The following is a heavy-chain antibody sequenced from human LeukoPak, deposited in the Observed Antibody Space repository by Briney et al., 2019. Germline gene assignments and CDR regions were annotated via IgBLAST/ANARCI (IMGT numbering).Heavy chain of an antibody. CDR3: ARHSYCSSTSCYPGDY. CDR1: GYRFTSYW. Sequence: GESLKISCKGSGYRFTSYWIGWVRQMPGKGLEWMGIIYPSDSDTRYSPSFQGQVSISADKSISAAYLQWSSLKASDTAMYYCARHSYCSSTSCYPGDYWGQGTLVTVSS. CDR2: IYPSDSDT. J-gene: IGHJ4*02. D-gene: IGHD2-2*01. V-gene: IGHV5-51*01.